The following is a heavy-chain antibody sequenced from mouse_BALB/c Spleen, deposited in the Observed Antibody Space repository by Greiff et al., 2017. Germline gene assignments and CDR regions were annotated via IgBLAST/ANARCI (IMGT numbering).Heavy chain of an antibody. CDR1: GFTFSSYT. D-gene: IGHD1-1*01. CDR3: TRARGTTVVANFYFDY. Sequence: EVKVEESGGGLVKPGGSLKLSCAASGFTFSSYTMSWVRQTPEKRLEWVATISSGGSYTYYPDSVKGRFTISRDNAKNTLYLQMSSLKSEDTAMYYCTRARGTTVVANFYFDYWGQGTTLTVSS. J-gene: IGHJ2*01. CDR2: ISSGGSYT. V-gene: IGHV5-6-4*01.